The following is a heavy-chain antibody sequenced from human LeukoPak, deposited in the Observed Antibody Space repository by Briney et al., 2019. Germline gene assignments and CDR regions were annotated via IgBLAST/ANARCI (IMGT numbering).Heavy chain of an antibody. CDR3: AKSVAVAGTFYFQH. Sequence: SGGSLRLSCAASGFTFSSYAMSWVRQAPGKGLEWVSAISGSGGSTYYADSVKGRFTISRDNSKNTLYLQMNSLRAEDTAVYYCAKSVAVAGTFYFQHWGQGTLVTVSS. D-gene: IGHD6-19*01. V-gene: IGHV3-23*01. CDR2: ISGSGGST. J-gene: IGHJ1*01. CDR1: GFTFSSYA.